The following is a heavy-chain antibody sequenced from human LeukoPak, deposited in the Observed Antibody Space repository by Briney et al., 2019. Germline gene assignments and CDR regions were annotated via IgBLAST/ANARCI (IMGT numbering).Heavy chain of an antibody. CDR1: GLTVSSND. Sequence: GGSLRLSCAASGLTVSSNDMSWVRQAPGKGLEWVSVIYSGGRTFYADSVKGRFTISRDNSKNTLHLQMNSLRAEDTAVYYCAIYDSSGYYNYWGQGTLVTVSS. CDR3: AIYDSSGYYNY. V-gene: IGHV3-53*01. CDR2: IYSGGRT. D-gene: IGHD3-22*01. J-gene: IGHJ4*02.